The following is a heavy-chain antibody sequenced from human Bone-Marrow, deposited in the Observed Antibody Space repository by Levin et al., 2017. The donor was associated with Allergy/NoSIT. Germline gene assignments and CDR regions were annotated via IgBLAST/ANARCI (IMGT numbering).Heavy chain of an antibody. J-gene: IGHJ4*02. CDR1: GDFFSSYA. Sequence: ASVKVSCKASGDFFSSYAFTWVRQAPGQGLEWMGGIISIFRTANYAQKFQDRVTITADESTNTVYMELSGLRSEDTAVYYCARGLGGSYLYYFDYWGQGTLVTVSS. V-gene: IGHV1-69*13. CDR2: IISIFRTA. CDR3: ARGLGGSYLYYFDY. D-gene: IGHD1-26*01.